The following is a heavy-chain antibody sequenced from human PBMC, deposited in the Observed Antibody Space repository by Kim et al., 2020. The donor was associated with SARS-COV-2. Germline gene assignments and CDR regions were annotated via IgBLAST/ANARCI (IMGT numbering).Heavy chain of an antibody. Sequence: SETLSLTCTVSGGSISSSSYYWGWIRQPPGKGLEWIGSIYYSGSTYYNPSLKSRVTISVDTSKNQFSLKLSSVTAADTAVYYCARRVNKDRYYYDSRAVGDTSYGMDVWGQGTTVTVSS. CDR3: ARRVNKDRYYYDSRAVGDTSYGMDV. D-gene: IGHD3-22*01. CDR2: IYYSGST. J-gene: IGHJ6*02. V-gene: IGHV4-39*01. CDR1: GGSISSSSYY.